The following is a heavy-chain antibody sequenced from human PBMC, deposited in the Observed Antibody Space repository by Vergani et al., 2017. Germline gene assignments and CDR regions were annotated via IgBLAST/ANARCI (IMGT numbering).Heavy chain of an antibody. Sequence: QVQLQESGPGLMKPSQTLSLTCTVSGGSISSGSYYWSWIRQPAGKGLEWVGRFYTSGSTNYNPSLKSLVTISVDTSKTQCSLKLSSVTAADTAVYYCERGAGSGYYRYFDYWGQGTLVTVSS. CDR3: ERGAGSGYYRYFDY. D-gene: IGHD3-3*01. V-gene: IGHV4-61*02. CDR2: FYTSGST. CDR1: GGSISSGSYY. J-gene: IGHJ4*02.